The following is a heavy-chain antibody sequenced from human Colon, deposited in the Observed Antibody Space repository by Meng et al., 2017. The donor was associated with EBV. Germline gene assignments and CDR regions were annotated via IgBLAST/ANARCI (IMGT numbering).Heavy chain of an antibody. D-gene: IGHD3-10*01. CDR2: IYHSGST. CDR1: GGSISSNGDY. V-gene: IGHV4-39*01. Sequence: QLRLHESGPGLVNPAETLSLTGTVSGGSISSNGDYWDWVRQPPGKGLEWIGAIYHSGSTSYNPSLQSRVTMFVDTSKNQFSLMLTSVTATDTAVYYCARRRGGSGRDCWGQGTLVTVSS. CDR3: ARRRGGSGRDC. J-gene: IGHJ4*02.